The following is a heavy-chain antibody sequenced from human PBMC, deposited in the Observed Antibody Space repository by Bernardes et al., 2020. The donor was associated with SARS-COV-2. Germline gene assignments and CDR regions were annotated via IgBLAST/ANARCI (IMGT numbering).Heavy chain of an antibody. CDR2: IPPEGNNA. CDR3: AKGGHFSPFDY. D-gene: IGHD5-12*01. Sequence: GSPRLSPTTAAFTFSSYWMHLGPPAPWKGLVWVSRIPPEGNNADYADSVKVRFTVSRDNYKNTVNLQMNSLRTEDTAVYHCAKGGHFSPFDYWGQGTLVTVS. V-gene: IGHV3-74*01. J-gene: IGHJ4*02. CDR1: AFTFSSYW.